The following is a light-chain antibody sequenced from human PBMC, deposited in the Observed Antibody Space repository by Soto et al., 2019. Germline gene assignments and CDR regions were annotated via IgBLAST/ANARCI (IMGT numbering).Light chain of an antibody. CDR1: QSVGRNY. J-gene: IGKJ4*01. Sequence: EIVLTQSPGTLSLSPGERATLSCRASQSVGRNYLARYQQKPGQDPRLLIHGASSRATGIPDRFSGSGSGTDFTLTISRLESEDFAVYYCQQYASSPLTFGGGTKVEIK. V-gene: IGKV3-20*01. CDR2: GAS. CDR3: QQYASSPLT.